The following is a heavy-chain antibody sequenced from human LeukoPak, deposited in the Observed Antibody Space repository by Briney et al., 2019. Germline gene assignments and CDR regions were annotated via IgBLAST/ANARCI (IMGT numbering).Heavy chain of an antibody. CDR1: GYTFTGYY. CDR2: INPNSGGT. CDR3: ARGRKLMTGYYPYY. D-gene: IGHD3-9*01. V-gene: IGHV1-2*02. Sequence: ASVKVSCKASGYTFTGYYMHWVRQAPGQGLEWMGWINPNSGGTNYAQKFQGRVTMTRDTSISTAYMELSRLRSDDTAVYYCARGRKLMTGYYPYYWGQGTLVTVSS. J-gene: IGHJ4*02.